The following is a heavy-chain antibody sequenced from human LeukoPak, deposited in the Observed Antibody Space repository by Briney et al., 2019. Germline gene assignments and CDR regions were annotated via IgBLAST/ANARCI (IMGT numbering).Heavy chain of an antibody. Sequence: GRSLRLSCAASGFIFSSYGMHWVRQAPGKGLEWVAVAYHDEWPGNSKYYVDSVKGRFTVSRDNSKNTLYLQMSSLRAEDTAVYYSATGSGYYYDHWGQGTLVTVSS. CDR3: ATGSGYYYDH. CDR2: AYHDEWPGNSK. V-gene: IGHV3-33*01. D-gene: IGHD3-22*01. J-gene: IGHJ4*02. CDR1: GFIFSSYG.